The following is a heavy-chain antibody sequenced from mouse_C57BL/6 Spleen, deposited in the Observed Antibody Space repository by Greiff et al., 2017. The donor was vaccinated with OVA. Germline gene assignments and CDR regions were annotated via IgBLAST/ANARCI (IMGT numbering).Heavy chain of an antibody. Sequence: QVQLQQPGAELVKPGASVKVSCKASCYTFTSYWIHWVKQRPGQGLEWIGRIHPSDSDTNYNQKFKGKATLTVDKSSSTAYMQLSSLTSEDSEVYYCASSTDWYFDVWGTGTTVTVSS. V-gene: IGHV1-74*01. CDR3: ASSTDWYFDV. CDR1: CYTFTSYW. J-gene: IGHJ1*03. D-gene: IGHD1-1*01. CDR2: IHPSDSDT.